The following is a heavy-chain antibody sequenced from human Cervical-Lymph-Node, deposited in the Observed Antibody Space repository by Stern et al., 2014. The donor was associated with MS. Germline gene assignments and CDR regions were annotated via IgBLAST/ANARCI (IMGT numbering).Heavy chain of an antibody. D-gene: IGHD6-19*01. CDR1: GFTFSSYS. V-gene: IGHV3-21*01. J-gene: IGHJ4*02. CDR3: ARDGSIAVAGTGFGY. CDR2: ISSSSSYI. Sequence: EVQLVESGGGLVKPGGSLRLSCAASGFTFSSYSMNWVCQAPGKGLEWVSSISSSSSYIYYADSVKGRFTISRDNAKNSLYLQMNSLRAEDTAVYYCARDGSIAVAGTGFGYWGQGTLVTVSS.